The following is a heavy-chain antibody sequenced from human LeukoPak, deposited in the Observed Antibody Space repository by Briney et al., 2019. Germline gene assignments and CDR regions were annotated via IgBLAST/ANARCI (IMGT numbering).Heavy chain of an antibody. CDR2: ISGSGGST. CDR1: GFTFSSYA. V-gene: IGHV3-23*01. Sequence: GGSLRLSCAASGFTFSSYAMSWVRQAPGKGLEWVSAISGSGGSTYYADSVKGRFTISRDNAKNSLYLQMNSLRAEDTAVYYCARERKVVPAAKDAFDIWGQGTMVTVSS. D-gene: IGHD2-2*01. CDR3: ARERKVVPAAKDAFDI. J-gene: IGHJ3*02.